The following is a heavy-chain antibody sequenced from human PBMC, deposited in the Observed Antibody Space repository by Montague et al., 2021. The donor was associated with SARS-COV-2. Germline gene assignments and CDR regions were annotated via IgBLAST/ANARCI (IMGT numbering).Heavy chain of an antibody. V-gene: IGHV3-23*01. CDR2: ISGSGDIT. D-gene: IGHD6-13*01. J-gene: IGHJ4*02. Sequence: SLRLSCAASGFSFSNYAMSWVRQAPGKGLEWVSPISGSGDITHYADSVKGRFTISRDNSKNTLYLQMNSLRAEDTAVYYCAKEAVYSSSREYFDYWGQGTLVTVSS. CDR3: AKEAVYSSSREYFDY. CDR1: GFSFSNYA.